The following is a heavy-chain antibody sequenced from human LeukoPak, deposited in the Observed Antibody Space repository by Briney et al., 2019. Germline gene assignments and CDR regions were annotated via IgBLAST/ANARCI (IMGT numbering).Heavy chain of an antibody. Sequence: GGSLRLSCAASGFTVSSYYMSWVRQAPGKGLEWVSIIYGGGSTYYADSVKGRFTISRDNSKNTLFLQMNSLRAEDTAVYYCARGIQGYITAFDYWGQGTLVTVSS. CDR1: GFTVSSYY. CDR3: ARGIQGYITAFDY. V-gene: IGHV3-66*02. D-gene: IGHD5-18*01. J-gene: IGHJ4*02. CDR2: IYGGGST.